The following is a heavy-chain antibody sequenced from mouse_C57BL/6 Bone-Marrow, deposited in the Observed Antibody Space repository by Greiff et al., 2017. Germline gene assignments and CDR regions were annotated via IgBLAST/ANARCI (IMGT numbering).Heavy chain of an antibody. J-gene: IGHJ2*01. CDR3: ARSRRITTVVDPYYFGY. V-gene: IGHV1-82*01. CDR2: IYPGDGDT. Sequence: VQGVESGPELVKPGASVKISCKASGYAFSSSWMNWVKQRPGTGLEWIGRIYPGDGDTNYNGKFKGKATLTADKSSSTAYMQLSSLTSEDSAVYFCARSRRITTVVDPYYFGYRGQGTTLTVSS. CDR1: GYAFSSSW. D-gene: IGHD1-1*01.